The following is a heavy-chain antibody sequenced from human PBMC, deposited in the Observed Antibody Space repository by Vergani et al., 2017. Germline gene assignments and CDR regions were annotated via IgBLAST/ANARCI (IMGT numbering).Heavy chain of an antibody. CDR3: GRGSDNYN. CDR2: IKNTGDST. CDR1: GFTFGSHA. D-gene: IGHD5-24*01. J-gene: IGHJ4*02. Sequence: EVQLLQSEGAVVRPGGSLRLSCVASGFTFGSHAMSWVRQGHGQGLKWVSSIKNTGDSTHYTDSVKGRLTISRHNSKNTLYLQINSLRVEDTAVYYCGRGSDNYNWGQGTLVTVSS. V-gene: IGHV3-23*01.